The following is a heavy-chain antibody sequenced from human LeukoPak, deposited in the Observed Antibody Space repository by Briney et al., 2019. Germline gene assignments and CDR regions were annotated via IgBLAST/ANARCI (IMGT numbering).Heavy chain of an antibody. Sequence: GGSLRLSCAASEFTYSSYGMHWVRQAPGKGLEWVAVISYDGSNQYYADTVKGRFTISRDNSKNTLYLQMNTLRAEDTAVYYCAKDRLGALYYYDSSGYYRFDYWGQGTLVTVSS. CDR3: AKDRLGALYYYDSSGYYRFDY. CDR2: ISYDGSNQ. CDR1: EFTYSSYG. V-gene: IGHV3-30*18. D-gene: IGHD3-22*01. J-gene: IGHJ4*01.